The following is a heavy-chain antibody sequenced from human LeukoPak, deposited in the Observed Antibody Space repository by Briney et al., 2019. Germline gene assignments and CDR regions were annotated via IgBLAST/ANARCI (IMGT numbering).Heavy chain of an antibody. Sequence: SQTLSLTCAVSGGSISSGGYSWSWIRQPPGKGLEWIGYIYHSGSTYYNPSLKSRVTISVDRSKNQFSLKLSSVTAADTAVYYCASQNYYDSSGYSSYFDYWAREPWSPSPQ. CDR2: IYHSGST. J-gene: IGHJ4*02. D-gene: IGHD3-22*01. V-gene: IGHV4-30-2*01. CDR1: GGSISSGGYS. CDR3: ASQNYYDSSGYSSYFDY.